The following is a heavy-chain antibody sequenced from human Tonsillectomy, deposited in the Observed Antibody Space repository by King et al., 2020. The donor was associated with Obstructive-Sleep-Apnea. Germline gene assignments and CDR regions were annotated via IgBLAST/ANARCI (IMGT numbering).Heavy chain of an antibody. V-gene: IGHV3-9*01. D-gene: IGHD6-19*01. CDR1: GFSFEDYA. CDR2: ISWNSGSI. J-gene: IGHJ4*02. CDR3: AKDNSSGWYRGLDY. Sequence: VQLVESGGGLVQPGRSLRLSCAASGFSFEDYAMHWVRQAPGKGLEWVSGISWNSGSIGSADSVKGRFTISRDNAKNSLYLQMNSLRVEDTALYYCAKDNSSGWYRGLDYWGQGTLVTVSS.